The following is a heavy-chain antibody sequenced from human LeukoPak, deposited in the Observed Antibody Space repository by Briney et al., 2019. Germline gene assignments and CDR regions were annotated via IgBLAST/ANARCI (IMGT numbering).Heavy chain of an antibody. CDR2: ISSSSSYI. J-gene: IGHJ5*02. CDR1: GFTFSSYS. Sequence: GGSLRLSCAASGFTFSSYSMNWVRQAPGKGLEWVSSISSSSSYIYYADSVKGRFTISRDNAKNSLYLQMNSLRAEDTAVYYCARNYYGSGSSNWFDPWGQGTLVTVSS. V-gene: IGHV3-21*01. CDR3: ARNYYGSGSSNWFDP. D-gene: IGHD3-10*01.